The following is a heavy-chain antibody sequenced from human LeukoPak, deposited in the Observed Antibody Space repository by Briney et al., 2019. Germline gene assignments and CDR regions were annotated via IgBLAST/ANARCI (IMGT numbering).Heavy chain of an antibody. CDR3: TKDPNGDYVGAFDF. V-gene: IGHV3-21*04. Sequence: GGSLRLSCAASGFTFSSYSMNWVRQAPGKGLEWVSSISSSSSYISYADSVKGRFTISRDNSKGTLYLQMNSLRAEDTAVYYCTKDPNGDYVGAFDFWGQGTMVTVSS. CDR2: ISSSSSYI. J-gene: IGHJ3*01. D-gene: IGHD4-17*01. CDR1: GFTFSSYS.